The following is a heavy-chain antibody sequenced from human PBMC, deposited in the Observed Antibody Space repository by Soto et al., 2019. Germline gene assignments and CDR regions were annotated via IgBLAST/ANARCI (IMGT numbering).Heavy chain of an antibody. D-gene: IGHD3-16*01. V-gene: IGHV4-59*01. CDR3: AREVITFARYGMDV. Sequence: QVQLQESGPGLVKPSETLSLTCTVSGGSISSYYWSWIRQPPGKGLEWIGYIYYSGSTNYNPSLKSRVTISVDTSKNQFSLKLSSVTAADTAVYYCAREVITFARYGMDVWGQGTTVTVSS. CDR1: GGSISSYY. J-gene: IGHJ6*02. CDR2: IYYSGST.